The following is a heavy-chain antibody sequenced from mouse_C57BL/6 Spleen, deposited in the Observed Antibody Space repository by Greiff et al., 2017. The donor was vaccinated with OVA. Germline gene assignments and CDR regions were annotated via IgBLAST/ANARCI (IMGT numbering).Heavy chain of an antibody. CDR2: IYPSDSDT. Sequence: VKLQQPGAELVRPGSSVKLSCKASGYTFTSYWMDWVKQRPGQGLEWIGNIYPSDSDTYYNQKFKDKVTLTVDKSSSTAYMQLSSLTSEDSAVYYCASYSLDDGRDYWGQGTTLTVSS. V-gene: IGHV1-61*01. J-gene: IGHJ2*01. D-gene: IGHD1-1*01. CDR1: GYTFTSYW. CDR3: ASYSLDDGRDY.